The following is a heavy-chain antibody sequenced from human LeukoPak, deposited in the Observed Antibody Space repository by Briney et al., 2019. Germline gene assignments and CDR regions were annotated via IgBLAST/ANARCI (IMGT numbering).Heavy chain of an antibody. CDR2: INSDGSST. Sequence: GSLRLSCAASGFTFSSYWMHWVRQAPGKGLVWVSRINSDGSSTTYADSVKGRFTISRDNAKNTLYLQMNSLRAKDTAVYYCASDGYNGWGLVYWGQGTLVTVS. J-gene: IGHJ4*02. D-gene: IGHD5-24*01. V-gene: IGHV3-74*01. CDR1: GFTFSSYW. CDR3: ASDGYNGWGLVY.